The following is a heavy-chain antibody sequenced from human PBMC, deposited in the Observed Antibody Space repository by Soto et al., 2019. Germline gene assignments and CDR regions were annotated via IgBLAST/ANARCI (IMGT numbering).Heavy chain of an antibody. CDR2: IYHSGST. V-gene: IGHV4-30-2*02. CDR3: ARWEGYDILTGHFEY. D-gene: IGHD3-9*01. Sequence: PSETLSLTCAVSGGSISSGGYSWSWIRQPPGKGLEWIGYIYHSGSTNYNPSLKSRVTISVDTSKNQFSLKLSSVTAADTAVYYCARWEGYDILTGHFEYWGQGTLVTVSS. J-gene: IGHJ4*02. CDR1: GGSISSGGYS.